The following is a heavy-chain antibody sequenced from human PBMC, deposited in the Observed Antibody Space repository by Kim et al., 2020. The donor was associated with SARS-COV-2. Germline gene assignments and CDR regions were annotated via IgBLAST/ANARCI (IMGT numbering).Heavy chain of an antibody. D-gene: IGHD5-12*01. CDR3: AGKYSGYEGRAFDI. J-gene: IGHJ3*02. CDR2: INHSGST. Sequence: SETLSLTCAVYGGSFSGYYWSWIRQPPGKGLEWIGEINHSGSTNYNPSLKSRVTISVDTSKNQFSLKLSSVTAADTAVYYCAGKYSGYEGRAFDIWGQG. V-gene: IGHV4-34*01. CDR1: GGSFSGYY.